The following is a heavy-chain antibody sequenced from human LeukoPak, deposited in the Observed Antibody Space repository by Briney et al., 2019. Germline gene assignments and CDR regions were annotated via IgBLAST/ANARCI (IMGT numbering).Heavy chain of an antibody. CDR2: INHSGST. CDR3: ARRGSHYGGTP. Sequence: SETLSLTCAVYGGSFSGYYWSWIRQPPGKGLEWIGEINHSGSTNYNPSLKSQVTISVDTSKNQFSLKLSSVTAADTAVYYCARRGSHYGGTPWGQGTLVTVSS. V-gene: IGHV4-34*01. D-gene: IGHD4-17*01. CDR1: GGSFSGYY. J-gene: IGHJ5*02.